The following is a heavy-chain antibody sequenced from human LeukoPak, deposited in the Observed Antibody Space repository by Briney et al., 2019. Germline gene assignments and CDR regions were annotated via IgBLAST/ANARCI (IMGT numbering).Heavy chain of an antibody. V-gene: IGHV3-33*01. D-gene: IGHD6-19*01. Sequence: GGSLRLSCAASGFTFSSYGMHWVRQARGKGLEWVALIWYDGSNKYYADSVKGRFTISRDNSKNTLYLQMNSLRAEDTAVYYCARDQRTVAGTAYYFDYWGQGTLVTVSS. CDR3: ARDQRTVAGTAYYFDY. CDR1: GFTFSSYG. CDR2: IWYDGSNK. J-gene: IGHJ4*02.